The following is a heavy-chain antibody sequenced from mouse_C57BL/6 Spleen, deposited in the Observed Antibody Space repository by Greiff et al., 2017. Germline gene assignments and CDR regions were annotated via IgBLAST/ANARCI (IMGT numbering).Heavy chain of an antibody. CDR2: IYPGDGDT. CDR1: GYAFSSSW. D-gene: IGHD1-1*01. V-gene: IGHV1-82*01. CDR3: ASGGYYYGSSPWYFDV. J-gene: IGHJ1*03. Sequence: VKLQQSGPELVKPGASVKISCKASGYAFSSSWMNWVKQRPGKGLEWIGRIYPGDGDTNYNGKFKGKATLTADKSSSTAYMQLSSLTSEDSAVYFCASGGYYYGSSPWYFDVWGTGTTVTVSS.